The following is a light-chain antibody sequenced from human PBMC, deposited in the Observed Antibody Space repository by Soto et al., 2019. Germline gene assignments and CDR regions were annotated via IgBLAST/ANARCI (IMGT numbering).Light chain of an antibody. CDR2: DAN. CDR1: SGAVTSGHS. CDR3: LLYYSRTWV. J-gene: IGLJ3*02. V-gene: IGLV7-46*01. Sequence: QAVVTQEPSLTVSPGGTVTLTCGSSSGAVTSGHSPYWFQQKPDQAPRTLTSDANKRHSWTPARFSASLLGGKAALTLSGAQPEDEAEYFCLLYYSRTWVFGGGTKLTVL.